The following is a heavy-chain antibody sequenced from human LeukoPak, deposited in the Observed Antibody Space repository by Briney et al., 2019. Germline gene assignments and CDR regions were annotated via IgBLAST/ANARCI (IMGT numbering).Heavy chain of an antibody. CDR2: INYDGTTT. CDR3: ARRDVFDI. Sequence: GGSLRLSCAASGFTFSNYWLHWVRQAPGKGLVWVSRINYDGTTTGYADSVKGRFTISRDNAKNTLYLQMNSLRAEDTAVYYCARRDVFDIWGQGTMVTVSS. V-gene: IGHV3-74*01. CDR1: GFTFSNYW. J-gene: IGHJ3*02.